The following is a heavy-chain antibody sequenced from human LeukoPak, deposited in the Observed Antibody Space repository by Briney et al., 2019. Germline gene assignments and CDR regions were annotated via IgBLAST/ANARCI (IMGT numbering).Heavy chain of an antibody. CDR1: GFTFDDYA. J-gene: IGHJ6*02. CDR3: AKDNPGGLFYYGMDV. D-gene: IGHD3-10*01. CDR2: ISWNSGSI. Sequence: GGSLRLSCAASGFTFDDYAMHWVRQAPGKGLEWVSGISWNSGSIGYADSVKGRFTISRDNAKNSLYLQMNSLRAEDTALYYCAKDNPGGLFYYGMDVWGQGTTVTVSS. V-gene: IGHV3-9*01.